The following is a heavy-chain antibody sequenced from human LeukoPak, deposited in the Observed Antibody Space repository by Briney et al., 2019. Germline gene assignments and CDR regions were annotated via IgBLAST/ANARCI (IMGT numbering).Heavy chain of an antibody. CDR2: IRSQTAGGTT. J-gene: IGHJ4*02. CDR1: GLTLSNVW. V-gene: IGHV3-15*07. CDR3: AHGSAQFYEY. D-gene: IGHD5/OR15-5a*01. Sequence: GGSLRLSCAASGLTLSNVWMNWVRQAPGKGLEWVGRIRSQTAGGTTDFAAPVKGRFSISRDDSKNSLYLQMNSLTSEDTAVYYCAHGSAQFYEYWGQGTLVTVSS.